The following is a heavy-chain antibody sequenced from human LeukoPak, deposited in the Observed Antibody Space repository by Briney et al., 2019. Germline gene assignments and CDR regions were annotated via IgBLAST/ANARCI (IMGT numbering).Heavy chain of an antibody. D-gene: IGHD3-3*01. CDR3: ARIIGYDFWSGYYWSAFDI. J-gene: IGHJ3*02. CDR1: GYTFTSYD. Sequence: ASVKVSCKASGYTFTSYDINWVRQATGQGLEWMGWMNPNSGNTGYAQKFQGRVTMTRNTSISTACMELSSLRSEDTAVYYCARIIGYDFWSGYYWSAFDIWGQGTMVTVSS. V-gene: IGHV1-8*01. CDR2: MNPNSGNT.